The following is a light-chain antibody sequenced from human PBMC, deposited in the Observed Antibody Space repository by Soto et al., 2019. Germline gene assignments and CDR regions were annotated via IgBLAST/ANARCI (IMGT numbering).Light chain of an antibody. V-gene: IGKV1-5*03. J-gene: IGKJ1*01. CDR1: HSISSW. CDR3: QQYNSVPT. Sequence: DVQMTQSPSTLSASVGDRVTITCRASHSISSWLAWYQQNPGKAPNLLIYRASSLESGVPSRFSGSGSGTEFTLTISSLQPDDFATYYCQQYNSVPTFGQGTKVEIK. CDR2: RAS.